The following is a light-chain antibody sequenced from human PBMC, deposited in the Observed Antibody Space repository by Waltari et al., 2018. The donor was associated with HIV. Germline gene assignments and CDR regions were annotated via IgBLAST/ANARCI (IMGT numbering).Light chain of an antibody. CDR3: QQYDNLPIT. J-gene: IGKJ5*01. Sequence: DIQMTQSPSSLSASVGDRVTITCQASQDINNYLNWYQQKPGKAPKLLIFDASNLETGVPSRFSGSGSGTDFTFTISSLQPEEIATYYCQQYDNLPITFGQGTRLEIK. CDR2: DAS. CDR1: QDINNY. V-gene: IGKV1-33*01.